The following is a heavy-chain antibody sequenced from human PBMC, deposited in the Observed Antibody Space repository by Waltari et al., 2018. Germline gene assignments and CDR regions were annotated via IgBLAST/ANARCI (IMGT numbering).Heavy chain of an antibody. Sequence: EVQLVESGGGLVQPGRSLRLSCTASGFTFGDYAMSWFRQAPGKGLEWVGFIRSKAYGGTTEYAASVKGRFTISRDDSKSIAYLQMNSLKTEDTAVYYCTRGVRIAAAGTGYWFDPWGQGTLVTVSS. V-gene: IGHV3-49*03. CDR2: IRSKAYGGTT. CDR1: GFTFGDYA. D-gene: IGHD6-13*01. J-gene: IGHJ5*02. CDR3: TRGVRIAAAGTGYWFDP.